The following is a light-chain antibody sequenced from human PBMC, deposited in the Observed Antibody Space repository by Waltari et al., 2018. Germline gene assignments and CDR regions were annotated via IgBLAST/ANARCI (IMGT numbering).Light chain of an antibody. CDR1: ENVNNY. V-gene: IGKV1-39*01. J-gene: IGKJ1*01. CDR3: QHGYGTPWT. Sequence: DIQTTQSPSSLSASVGDRVTLTCRASENVNNYLNWYQQKPGKAPKLLIYKASTLQSGVPSRFSGSGSGTDYTFTISSLQSEDVATYYCQHGYGTPWTFGQGTKVEIK. CDR2: KAS.